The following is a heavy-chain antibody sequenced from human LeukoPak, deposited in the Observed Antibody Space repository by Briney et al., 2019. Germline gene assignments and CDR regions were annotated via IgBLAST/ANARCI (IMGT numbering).Heavy chain of an antibody. J-gene: IGHJ4*02. CDR2: ITGDGGST. Sequence: GGSLRLSCAASGFTFDAYAMHWVRQAPGKGLEWVSLITGDGGSTYYADSVKGRFTISRDNNKNSLYLQMNGLRSEDTALYYCAKIGSTIGGYWGQGTLVTVSS. CDR1: GFTFDAYA. V-gene: IGHV3-43*02. D-gene: IGHD5-24*01. CDR3: AKIGSTIGGY.